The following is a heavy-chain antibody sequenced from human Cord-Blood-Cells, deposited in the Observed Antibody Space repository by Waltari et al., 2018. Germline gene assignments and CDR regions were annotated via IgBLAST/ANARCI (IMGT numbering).Heavy chain of an antibody. CDR3: ARHTSEGYRAFDI. CDR2: IYYSGST. V-gene: IGHV4-39*01. J-gene: IGHJ3*02. CDR1: GGPISTSSSY. Sequence: QLQLQEPGPGLVKPSETLSLTCPVSGGPISTSSSYWGCIRPPPGKGLEWIGSIYYSGSTYYNPSLKSRVTISVDTSKNQFSLKLSSVTAADTAVYYCARHTSEGYRAFDIWGQGTMVTVSS. D-gene: IGHD5-18*01.